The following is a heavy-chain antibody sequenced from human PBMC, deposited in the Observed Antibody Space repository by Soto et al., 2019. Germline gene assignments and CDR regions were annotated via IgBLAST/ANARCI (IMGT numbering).Heavy chain of an antibody. CDR1: GGSSSSYY. CDR2: IYYSGST. J-gene: IGHJ6*02. D-gene: IGHD3-10*01. Sequence: PSENLSLTSTVSGGSSSSYYWSWIRQPPGKGLEWIGYIYYSGSTNYNLSLKSRVTISLDTSKNQFSLKLSSVTAADTAVYYCARGQYYYGSGKYYDYGMDVWGQGTTVTVSS. CDR3: ARGQYYYGSGKYYDYGMDV. V-gene: IGHV4-59*01.